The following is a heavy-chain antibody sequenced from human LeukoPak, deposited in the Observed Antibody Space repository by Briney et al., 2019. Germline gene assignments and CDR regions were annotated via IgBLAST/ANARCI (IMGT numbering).Heavy chain of an antibody. CDR2: IKQDGSEK. J-gene: IGHJ4*02. D-gene: IGHD2-2*01. V-gene: IGHV3-7*01. CDR1: GLTFSSYW. CDR3: ARGTNCSSTSCYRYYFDY. Sequence: GRSLRLSYAASGLTFSSYWMSWVRQAPGKGLEWVANIKQDGSEKYYVDSVKGRFTISRDNAKNSLYLQMNSLRAEDTAVYYCARGTNCSSTSCYRYYFDYWGQGTLVTVSS.